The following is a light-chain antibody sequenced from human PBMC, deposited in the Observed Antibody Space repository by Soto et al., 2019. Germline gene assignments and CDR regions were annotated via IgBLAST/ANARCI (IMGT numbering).Light chain of an antibody. V-gene: IGKV1-39*01. CDR3: LQSYTTPLT. Sequence: DIQMTQSPSSLSASVGDRVTITCRASQSISSFLSWYQQKGGEAPKLLIYGASSLQSGVASRFSGSGTGTDFTLTISSLQPEDSATYYCLQSYTTPLTFGPGTKVDVK. CDR1: QSISSF. J-gene: IGKJ3*01. CDR2: GAS.